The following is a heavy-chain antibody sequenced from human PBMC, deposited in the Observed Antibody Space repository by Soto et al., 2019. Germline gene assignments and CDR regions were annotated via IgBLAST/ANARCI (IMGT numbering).Heavy chain of an antibody. CDR1: GFTFSNYA. V-gene: IGHV3-23*01. CDR3: AKDFRFQVVRGGNNWFDH. J-gene: IGHJ5*02. CDR2: ISGSGDST. Sequence: GGSLSLSCAASGFTFSNYAMTWVRQGPGEGLEWVSTISGSGDSTFYADSVRDRFTISRDNSKNTMYLQMNSLRAEDTAVYFCAKDFRFQVVRGGNNWFDHWGPGTLATGLL. D-gene: IGHD3-10*01.